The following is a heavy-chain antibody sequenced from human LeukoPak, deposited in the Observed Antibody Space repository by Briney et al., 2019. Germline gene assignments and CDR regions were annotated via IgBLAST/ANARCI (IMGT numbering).Heavy chain of an antibody. D-gene: IGHD2-2*01. CDR2: ISYDGSNK. CDR1: GFTFSSYG. Sequence: GGSLRLSCAASGFTFSSYGMHWVRQAPGKGLEWVAVISYDGSNKYYADSVKGRFTISRDNSKNTLYLQMNSLRAEDTAVYYCARARITRYYFDYWGQGTLVTVSS. J-gene: IGHJ4*02. CDR3: ARARITRYYFDY. V-gene: IGHV3-30*03.